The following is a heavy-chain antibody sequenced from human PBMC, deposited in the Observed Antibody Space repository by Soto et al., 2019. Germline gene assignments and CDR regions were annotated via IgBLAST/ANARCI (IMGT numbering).Heavy chain of an antibody. CDR3: ARGPDDSDVPRWDY. D-gene: IGHD4-17*01. CDR2: INLRGGTT. J-gene: IGHJ4*02. V-gene: IGHV1-46*02. Sequence: QVQLMQSGAEVSKPGASVRLSCETSGYNFNQYYIHWVRQAPGQVLEWMGIINLRGGTTEYAHKFRGRIAVTGDTSTSTAYMELRSLRSEDTAIYFCARGPDDSDVPRWDYWGQGTLVTVSS. CDR1: GYNFNQYY.